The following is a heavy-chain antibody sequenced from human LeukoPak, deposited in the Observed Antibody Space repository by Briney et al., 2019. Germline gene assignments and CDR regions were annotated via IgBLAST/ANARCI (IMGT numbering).Heavy chain of an antibody. V-gene: IGHV3-7*03. CDR1: GFTFSSYW. CDR2: IKQDGSEK. Sequence: GGSLRLSCAASGFTFSSYWMSWVRQAPGKGLEWVANIKQDGSEKYYVDSVKGRFTISRDNAKNSLYLQMSSVRVDDTAVYYCARDRGRYYDSRGFYWGYYFDSWGRGILVTVST. CDR3: ARDRGRYYDSRGFYWGYYFDS. J-gene: IGHJ4*02. D-gene: IGHD3-22*01.